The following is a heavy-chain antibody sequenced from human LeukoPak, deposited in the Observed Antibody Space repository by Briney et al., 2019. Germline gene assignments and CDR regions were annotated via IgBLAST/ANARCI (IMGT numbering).Heavy chain of an antibody. J-gene: IGHJ4*02. V-gene: IGHV1-2*02. CDR3: ARPRYYGSGSYYNADPRFDY. Sequence: ASVKVSCKASGYTFTGYYMHWMRQAPGQGLEWMGWINPNSGGTNYAQKFQGRVTMTRDTSISTAYMELSRLRSDDTAVYYCARPRYYGSGSYYNADPRFDYWGQGTLVTVSS. D-gene: IGHD3-10*01. CDR1: GYTFTGYY. CDR2: INPNSGGT.